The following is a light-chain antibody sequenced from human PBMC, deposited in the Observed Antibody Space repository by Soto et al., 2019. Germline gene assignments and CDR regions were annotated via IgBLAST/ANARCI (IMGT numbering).Light chain of an antibody. CDR3: SSYRSSSTFYV. CDR2: DVT. V-gene: IGLV2-14*03. J-gene: IGLJ1*01. CDR1: SDDVGAYDF. Sequence: QSALTQPASVSGSPGQSITISCTGTSDDVGAYDFVSWYQKHPGKAPKIMIYDVTHRPSGDSKRYSGSKFGNTVSLTISGLQAEDVADYYCSSYRSSSTFYVFGTGTKVTVL.